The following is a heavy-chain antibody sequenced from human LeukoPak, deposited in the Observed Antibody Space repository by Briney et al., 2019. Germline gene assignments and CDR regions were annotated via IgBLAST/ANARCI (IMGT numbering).Heavy chain of an antibody. CDR1: GFTFSNYW. V-gene: IGHV3-23*01. J-gene: IGHJ4*02. Sequence: GGSLRLSCAASGFTFSNYWMIWVRQAPGKGLEWVSAISGSGDSTYYSDSVKGRFTISRDNSKNTLYVQMNSLRAEDTAVYYCAKPLVSDYYDSSGYWGYWGQGTLVTVSS. CDR3: AKPLVSDYYDSSGYWGY. D-gene: IGHD3-22*01. CDR2: ISGSGDST.